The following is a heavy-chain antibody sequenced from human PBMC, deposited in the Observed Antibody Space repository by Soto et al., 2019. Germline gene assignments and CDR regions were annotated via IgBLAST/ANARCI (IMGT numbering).Heavy chain of an antibody. D-gene: IGHD3-16*01. J-gene: IGHJ4*02. CDR3: AKDPVYDYVWGSYSYYFDY. CDR2: ISGSGGST. V-gene: IGHV3-23*01. CDR1: GFTFSSYA. Sequence: GGSLRLSCAASGFTFSSYAMSWVSQAPGKGLEWVSAISGSGGSTYYADSVKRRFTISRDNSKNTLYLQMNGLRAEDTAVYYCAKDPVYDYVWGSYSYYFDYWGQGTLVTVSS.